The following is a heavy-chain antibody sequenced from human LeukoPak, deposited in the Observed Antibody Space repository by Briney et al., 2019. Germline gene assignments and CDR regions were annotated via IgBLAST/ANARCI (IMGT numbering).Heavy chain of an antibody. CDR1: GFTFSTYE. Sequence: GGSLRLSCAASGFTFSTYEMNWVRQAPGKGLEWVSGISGGGGSTYYADSVKGRFTISRDNSKNTLYLQMDSLRAEDTALYYCAKGSGINHYHWIDPWGQGTLVTVSS. CDR3: AKGSGINHYHWIDP. CDR2: ISGGGGST. D-gene: IGHD1-14*01. V-gene: IGHV3-23*01. J-gene: IGHJ5*02.